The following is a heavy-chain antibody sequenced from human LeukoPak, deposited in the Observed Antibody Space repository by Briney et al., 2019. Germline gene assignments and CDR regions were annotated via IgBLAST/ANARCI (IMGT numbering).Heavy chain of an antibody. J-gene: IGHJ6*02. CDR2: IYYSGST. V-gene: IGHV4-30-4*01. D-gene: IGHD5-12*01. CDR3: AREPHIVATITHYGMDV. CDR1: GGSISSGDYY. Sequence: SETLSLTCTVSGGSISSGDYYWSWIRQPPGKGLEWIGYIYYSGSTYYNPSLKSRVIISVDTSKNQFSLKLSSVTAADTAVYYCAREPHIVATITHYGMDVWGQGTTVTVSS.